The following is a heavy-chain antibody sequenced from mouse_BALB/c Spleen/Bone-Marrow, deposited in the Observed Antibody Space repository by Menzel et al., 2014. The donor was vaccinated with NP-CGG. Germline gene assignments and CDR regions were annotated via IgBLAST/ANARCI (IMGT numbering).Heavy chain of an antibody. CDR1: GFTFRDYY. Sequence: EVKLMESGGGLVKPGGSLKLSCAASGFTFRDYYMYWVRQTPEKRLERVATISDGGTYTYYSDSVKGRFTISRDKAKNNLYLQMTNLMSEDTAMYRCVRDGDYRYAWFSYWGQGTLVTVSA. D-gene: IGHD2-14*01. CDR2: ISDGGTYT. J-gene: IGHJ3*01. CDR3: VRDGDYRYAWFSY. V-gene: IGHV5-4*02.